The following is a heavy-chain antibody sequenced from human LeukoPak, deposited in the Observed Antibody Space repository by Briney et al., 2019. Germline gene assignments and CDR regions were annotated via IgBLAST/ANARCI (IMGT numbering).Heavy chain of an antibody. CDR1: GGSIRSYY. V-gene: IGHV4-59*01. CDR2: IYYSGST. D-gene: IGHD5-18*01. CDR3: ARGGYSYVFDY. Sequence: SETLSLTCTVSGGSIRSYYWSWIRQPPGKGLEWIGYIYYSGSTNYNPSLKSRVTISVDTSKNQFSLKLSSVTAADTAVYYCARGGYSYVFDYWGQGTLVTVSS. J-gene: IGHJ4*02.